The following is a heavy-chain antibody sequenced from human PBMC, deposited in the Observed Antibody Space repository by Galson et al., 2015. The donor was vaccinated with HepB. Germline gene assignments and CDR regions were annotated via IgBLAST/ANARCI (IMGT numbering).Heavy chain of an antibody. Sequence: SLRLSCAASGFTFSNWGMHWVRQAPGKGLEWVALISYDGNNQCYADSVKGRFTVSRDNSKNTLYFQMNSLRPDDTAVYYCAKGYYDILSGNYRDYYYYGMDVWGQGTTVSVSS. CDR2: ISYDGNNQ. D-gene: IGHD3-9*01. J-gene: IGHJ6*02. V-gene: IGHV3-30*18. CDR1: GFTFSNWG. CDR3: AKGYYDILSGNYRDYYYYGMDV.